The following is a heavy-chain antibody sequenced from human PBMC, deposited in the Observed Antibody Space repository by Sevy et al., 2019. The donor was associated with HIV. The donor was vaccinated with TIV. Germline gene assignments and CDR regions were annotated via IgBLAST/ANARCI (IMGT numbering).Heavy chain of an antibody. CDR3: ARFYDSSGHFPSDY. CDR2: IYPGDSET. J-gene: IGHJ4*02. V-gene: IGHV5-51*01. CDR1: GYSFTNYW. D-gene: IGHD3-22*01. Sequence: GESLKISCKGSGYSFTNYWIAWVRQMPGKGLEWMGIIYPGDSETRYSPSFQGQVTISADKSISTAYLHWSGLKASDTAMYYCARFYDSSGHFPSDYWGQGTLVTVSS.